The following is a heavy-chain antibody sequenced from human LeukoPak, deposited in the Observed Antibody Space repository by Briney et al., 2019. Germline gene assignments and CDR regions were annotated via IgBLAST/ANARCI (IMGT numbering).Heavy chain of an antibody. CDR3: AELGITMIGGV. CDR2: ISSSGSTI. J-gene: IGHJ6*04. Sequence: GGSLRLSCAASGFTFSNFWMSWGRQAPGKGLEWVSYISSSGSTIYYADSVKGRFTISRDNAKNPLYLQMNSLRAEDTAVYYCAELGITMIGGVWGKGTTVTISS. CDR1: GFTFSNFW. D-gene: IGHD3-10*02. V-gene: IGHV3-48*04.